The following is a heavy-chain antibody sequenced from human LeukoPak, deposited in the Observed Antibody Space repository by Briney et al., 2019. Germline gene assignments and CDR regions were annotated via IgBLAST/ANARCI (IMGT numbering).Heavy chain of an antibody. Sequence: GGSLRLSCAASGFTFSSYAMSWVRQAPGKGLEWVSAISGSGGSTYYADSMKGRFTISRDNSKNTLFLQMNSLRADDTAVYYCAKDSYDILTGYYQNWGQGTLVTVSS. CDR1: GFTFSSYA. CDR2: ISGSGGST. D-gene: IGHD3-9*01. V-gene: IGHV3-23*01. J-gene: IGHJ4*02. CDR3: AKDSYDILTGYYQN.